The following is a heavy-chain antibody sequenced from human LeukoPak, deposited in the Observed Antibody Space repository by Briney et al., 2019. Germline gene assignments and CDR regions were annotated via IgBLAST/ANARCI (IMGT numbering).Heavy chain of an antibody. J-gene: IGHJ4*02. CDR1: GFTFSNAW. CDR2: IKSKTDGGTT. V-gene: IGHV3-15*01. Sequence: GGSLRLSCAASGFTFSNAWMSWVRQAPGKGLEWVGRIKSKTDGGTTDYAAPVKGRFTISRDDSKNTLYLQMNSLKTEDTAVYYCAKDRLYVGATNDYWGQGTLVTVSS. CDR3: AKDRLYVGATNDY. D-gene: IGHD1-26*01.